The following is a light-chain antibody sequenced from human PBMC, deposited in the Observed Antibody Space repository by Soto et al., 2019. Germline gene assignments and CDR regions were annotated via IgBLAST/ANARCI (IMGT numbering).Light chain of an antibody. V-gene: IGKV1-5*03. CDR2: KAS. J-gene: IGKJ1*01. CDR1: QTIDSW. Sequence: DIQMTQSPSTLSASVGDRVTITCRASQTIDSWLAWYQQRPGKPPNLLIYKASTLASGVPSRFSGSGSGTEFTLTINSLQREDFATYYCQHYNSYSEAFGQGTKVDIK. CDR3: QHYNSYSEA.